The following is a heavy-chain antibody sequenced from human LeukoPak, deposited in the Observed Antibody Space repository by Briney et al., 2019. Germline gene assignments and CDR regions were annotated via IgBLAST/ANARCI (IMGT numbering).Heavy chain of an antibody. V-gene: IGHV3-53*01. Sequence: GGSLRLSCAASGFTVSSNYMSWVRQAPGKGLEWVSVIYSGGSTYYADSVKGRFTISRDNAKNSLYLQMNSLRAEDTAVYYCARDGYCSSTSCYEGYFDYWGQGTLVTVSS. CDR1: GFTVSSNY. CDR2: IYSGGST. CDR3: ARDGYCSSTSCYEGYFDY. J-gene: IGHJ4*02. D-gene: IGHD2-2*03.